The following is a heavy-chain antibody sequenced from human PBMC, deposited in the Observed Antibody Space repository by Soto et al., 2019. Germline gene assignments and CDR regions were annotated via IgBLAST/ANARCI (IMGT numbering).Heavy chain of an antibody. CDR2: VSQSGRI. D-gene: IGHD3-10*01. V-gene: IGHV4-61*08. CDR3: AGYSSSFVGFEV. Sequence: QVQLQESGPGLARPSETLSLTCSVSGGSVSGGAYQWTWIRQPPGKGLEWIGEVSQSGRITYNPSLKSRFTISGDTAKNQFSLRLTSVTAADTAVYFCAGYSSSFVGFEVWGHGTEVTVSS. CDR1: GGSVSGGAYQ. J-gene: IGHJ3*01.